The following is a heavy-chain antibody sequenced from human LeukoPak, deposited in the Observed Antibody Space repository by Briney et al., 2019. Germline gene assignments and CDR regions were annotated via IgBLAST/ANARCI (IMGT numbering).Heavy chain of an antibody. D-gene: IGHD3-10*01. V-gene: IGHV3-15*01. CDR2: IKSKTDGGTT. J-gene: IGHJ6*03. CDR3: TTLGEWFGESYFYYYYMDV. Sequence: GGSLRLSCAASGFTFSNAWMSWVRQAPGKGLEWVGRIKSKTDGGTTDYAAPVKGGFTISRDDSKNTLYLQMNSLKTEDTAVYYCTTLGEWFGESYFYYYYMDVWGKGTTVTISS. CDR1: GFTFSNAW.